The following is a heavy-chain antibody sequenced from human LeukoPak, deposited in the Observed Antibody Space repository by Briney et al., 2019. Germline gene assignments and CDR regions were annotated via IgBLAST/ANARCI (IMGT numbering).Heavy chain of an antibody. Sequence: GGSLRLSCAASGFTFSSYEMNWVRQAPGKGLEWVSYISSSGSTIYYADSVKGRFTISRDNAKNSLYLQMNSLRAEDTAVYYCARDANRGYYDFWSGYYSYFDYWGQGTLVTVSS. V-gene: IGHV3-48*03. CDR1: GFTFSSYE. CDR3: ARDANRGYYDFWSGYYSYFDY. D-gene: IGHD3-3*01. CDR2: ISSSGSTI. J-gene: IGHJ4*02.